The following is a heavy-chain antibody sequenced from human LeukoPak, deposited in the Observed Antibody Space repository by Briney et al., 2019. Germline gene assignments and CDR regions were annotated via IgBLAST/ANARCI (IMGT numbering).Heavy chain of an antibody. D-gene: IGHD3-22*01. CDR1: GYTFTGYY. CDR2: INPNSGGT. V-gene: IGHV1-2*02. Sequence: ASVKVSCKASGYTFTGYYMHWVRQAPGQGLEWMGWINPNSGGTNYAQKFQGRVTMTRDTSTSTVYMELSSLRSEDTAVYYCARDQYYYDSSGYYRFDYWGQGTLVTVSS. J-gene: IGHJ4*02. CDR3: ARDQYYYDSSGYYRFDY.